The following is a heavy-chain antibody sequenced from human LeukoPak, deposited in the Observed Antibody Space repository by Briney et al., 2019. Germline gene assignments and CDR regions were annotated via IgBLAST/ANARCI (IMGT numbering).Heavy chain of an antibody. D-gene: IGHD6-19*01. CDR1: GDSIRSYY. CDR3: ARETTISGGTPVAGPQPYIYYVDV. V-gene: IGHV4-59*01. CDR2: VFYTGTT. Sequence: PSQTLSLTCTVSGDSIRSYYWSWIRQPPGKGLEWIGYVFYTGTTHYNPSLKSRVTISVDTSKSQFSLTLTSVTAADTAVYYCARETTISGGTPVAGPQPYIYYVDVWGKGTTVTISS. J-gene: IGHJ6*03.